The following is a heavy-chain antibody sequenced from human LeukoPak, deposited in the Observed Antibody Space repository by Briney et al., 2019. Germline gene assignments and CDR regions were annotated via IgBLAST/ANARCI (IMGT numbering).Heavy chain of an antibody. Sequence: PSETLSLTCAVCGGSFSGYYWSWIRQPPGKGLEWIGEINHSGSTNYNPSLKSRVTISVDTSKNQFSLKLSSVTAADTAVYYRARGFAYYDSSGYPYYFDYWGQGTLVTVSS. V-gene: IGHV4-34*01. D-gene: IGHD3-22*01. CDR2: INHSGST. CDR1: GGSFSGYY. J-gene: IGHJ4*02. CDR3: ARGFAYYDSSGYPYYFDY.